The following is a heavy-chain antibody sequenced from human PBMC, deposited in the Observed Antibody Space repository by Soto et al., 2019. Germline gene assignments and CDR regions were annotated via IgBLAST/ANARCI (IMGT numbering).Heavy chain of an antibody. D-gene: IGHD3-10*01. CDR2: ISSIGSTI. CDR3: ARDSGPVMVRGVIHWFDP. J-gene: IGHJ5*02. Sequence: QVQLVESGGGLVKPGGSLRLSCAASGFTFSDYYMSWIRQAPGKGLEWVSYISSIGSTIYYEDSVKVRFTISRDNAKNSPYLQMNSLRAEDTAVYYCARDSGPVMVRGVIHWFDPWGQGTLVTVSS. CDR1: GFTFSDYY. V-gene: IGHV3-11*01.